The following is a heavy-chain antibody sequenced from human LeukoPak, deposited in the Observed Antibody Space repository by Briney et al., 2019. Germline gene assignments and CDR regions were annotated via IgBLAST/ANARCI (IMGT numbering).Heavy chain of an antibody. D-gene: IGHD3-9*01. CDR1: GFTFSSYA. CDR3: ARSIDWLLYFDY. J-gene: IGHJ4*02. Sequence: GGSLRLSCAASGFTFSSYAMSWVRQAPGKGLECISGFSGSGGSTYYADSVKGRFTISRDNSKNTLYLQMNSLRAEDTAVYYCARSIDWLLYFDYWGQGTLVTVSS. CDR2: FSGSGGST. V-gene: IGHV3-23*01.